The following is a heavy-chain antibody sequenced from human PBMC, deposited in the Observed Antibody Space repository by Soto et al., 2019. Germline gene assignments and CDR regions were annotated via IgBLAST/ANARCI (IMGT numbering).Heavy chain of an antibody. Sequence: QVQLQESGPGLVKPSQTLSLTCTVSGGSISSDDYYWSWIRQPPGEGLEWIGYIYYSGSTYYNPSPTCRVTISVDTSKNQFSLKLSSVTAADTAVYYCARVNGDYDFDFWGQGTLVTVSX. CDR2: IYYSGST. J-gene: IGHJ4*02. CDR1: GGSISSDDYY. V-gene: IGHV4-30-4*01. CDR3: ARVNGDYDFDF. D-gene: IGHD4-17*01.